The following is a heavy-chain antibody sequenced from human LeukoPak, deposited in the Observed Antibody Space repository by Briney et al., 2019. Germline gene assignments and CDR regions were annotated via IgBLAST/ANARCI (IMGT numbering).Heavy chain of an antibody. V-gene: IGHV3-11*04. CDR1: GFTFSDYY. CDR3: ARDPTDGGYYFDY. CDR2: ISSSGSTI. J-gene: IGHJ4*02. D-gene: IGHD4-23*01. Sequence: KPGGSLRLSCAASGFTFSDYYMSWIRQAPGKGLEWVSYISSSGSTIYYADSVKGRFTISRDNAKNSLYLQMNSLRAEDTTVYYCARDPTDGGYYFDYWGQGTLVTVSS.